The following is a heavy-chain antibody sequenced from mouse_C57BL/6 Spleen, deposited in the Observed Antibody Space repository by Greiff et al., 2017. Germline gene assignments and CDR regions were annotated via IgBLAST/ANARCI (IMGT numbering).Heavy chain of an antibody. CDR2: IHPNSGST. V-gene: IGHV1-64*01. J-gene: IGHJ2*01. CDR1: GYTFTSYW. Sequence: QVQLQQPGAELVKPGASVKLSCKASGYTFTSYWMHWVKQRPGQGLEWIGMIHPNSGSTNYNEKFKSKATLTVDKSSSTAYMQLSSLTSEDSAVYYCARHYYGSSPAYWGQGTTLTVSS. D-gene: IGHD1-1*01. CDR3: ARHYYGSSPAY.